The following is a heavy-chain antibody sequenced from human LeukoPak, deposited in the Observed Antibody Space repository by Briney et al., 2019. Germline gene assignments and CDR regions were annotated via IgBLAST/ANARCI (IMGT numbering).Heavy chain of an antibody. V-gene: IGHV3-23*01. J-gene: IGHJ4*02. CDR2: ISGSGGST. D-gene: IGHD3-10*01. CDR3: AKDISEYNYGSVNY. Sequence: GRTLRLSCAASGFTFSSYAMSWVRQAPGKGLEWVSAISGSGGSTYYADSAKGRFTISRDNSKNSLYLQMDSLRTDDTALYYCAKDISEYNYGSVNYWGQGTLVTVSS. CDR1: GFTFSSYA.